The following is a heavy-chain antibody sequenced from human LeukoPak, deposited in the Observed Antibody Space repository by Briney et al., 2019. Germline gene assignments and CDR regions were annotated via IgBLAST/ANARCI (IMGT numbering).Heavy chain of an antibody. CDR3: AKYILYHGAFDI. D-gene: IGHD2-8*01. J-gene: IGHJ3*02. CDR2: TKDDGSQK. Sequence: GGSLRLSCAASGFTLGSYWMAWVRQAPRKELEWVATTKDDGSQKYYVDSVKGRFTISRDNAKNSLYLQMNSLEAEDTAVYYCAKYILYHGAFDIWGQGTMVTVSS. CDR1: GFTLGSYW. V-gene: IGHV3-7*01.